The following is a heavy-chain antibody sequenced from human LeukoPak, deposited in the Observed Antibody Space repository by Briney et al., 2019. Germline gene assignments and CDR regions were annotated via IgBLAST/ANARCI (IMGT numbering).Heavy chain of an antibody. CDR1: GGTFSTYA. J-gene: IGHJ6*03. CDR3: AISGGDYYYYYMDV. V-gene: IGHV1-69*13. D-gene: IGHD3-10*01. CDR2: IIPVLGTT. Sequence: SVKVSCKASGGTFSTYAISWVRQAPGQGLEWMGGIIPVLGTTNYAQKFQARVTITADESTNTAYMDLNSLRSEDTAVYYCAISGGDYYYYYMDVWGKGTTVIISS.